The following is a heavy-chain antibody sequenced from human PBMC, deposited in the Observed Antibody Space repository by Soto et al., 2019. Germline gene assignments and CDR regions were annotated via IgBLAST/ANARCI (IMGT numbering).Heavy chain of an antibody. CDR1: GGSISSYY. CDR2: IYYSGST. CDR3: ARVHGSGSYRHYNWFDP. D-gene: IGHD3-10*01. J-gene: IGHJ5*02. V-gene: IGHV4-59*01. Sequence: SETLSLTCTVSGGSISSYYWSWIRQPPGKGLEWIGYIYYSGSTNYNPSLKSRVTISVDTSKNQFSLKLSSVTAADTAVYYCARVHGSGSYRHYNWFDPWGQGTLVTVSS.